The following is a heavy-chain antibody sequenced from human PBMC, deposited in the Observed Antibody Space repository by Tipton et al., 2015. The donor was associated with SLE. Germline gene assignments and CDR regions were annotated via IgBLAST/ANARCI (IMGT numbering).Heavy chain of an antibody. CDR2: IYYSGST. D-gene: IGHD3-22*01. J-gene: IGHJ5*02. V-gene: IGHV4-59*08. CDR1: GGSMSYYY. Sequence: TLSLTCTVSGGSMSYYYWSWIRQPPGKGLEWIGYIYYSGSTNYNPSLKSRVTISVDTSKSQFSLKLRSVTAADTAVYYCARQLGYYDSSGYWWFDPWGQGTLVTVSS. CDR3: ARQLGYYDSSGYWWFDP.